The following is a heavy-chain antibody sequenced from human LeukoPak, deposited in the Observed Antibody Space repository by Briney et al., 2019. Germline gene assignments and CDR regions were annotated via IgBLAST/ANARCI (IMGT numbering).Heavy chain of an antibody. D-gene: IGHD4-23*01. Sequence: GGSLRLSCAASGFTFSNFAVSWVRQAPGKGLEWVSAISGSGGSTYYADSVKGRFIISRDNSKNTLYLQMNSLRAEDTAVYYCAKSPAVDAAFDIWGQGTMVTVSS. CDR1: GFTFSNFA. CDR2: ISGSGGST. V-gene: IGHV3-23*01. CDR3: AKSPAVDAAFDI. J-gene: IGHJ3*02.